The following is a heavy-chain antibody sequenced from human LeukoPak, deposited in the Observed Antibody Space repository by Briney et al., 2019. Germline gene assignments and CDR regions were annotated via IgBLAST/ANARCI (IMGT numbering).Heavy chain of an antibody. CDR2: IYYSGST. CDR1: GGSIRSYY. V-gene: IGHV4-31*03. CDR3: ARAGHYCSSTSCYTGYYGMDV. J-gene: IGHJ6*02. D-gene: IGHD2-2*02. Sequence: PSETLSLTCTVSGGSIRSYYWSWIRQHPGKGLEWIGYIYYSGSTYYNPSLKSRVTISVDTSKNQFSLKLSSVTAADTAVYYCARAGHYCSSTSCYTGYYGMDVWGQGTTVTVSS.